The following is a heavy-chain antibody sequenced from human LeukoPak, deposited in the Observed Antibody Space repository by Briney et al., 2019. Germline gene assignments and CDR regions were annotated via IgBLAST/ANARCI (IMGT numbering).Heavy chain of an antibody. CDR2: MRDSGTT. CDR3: ARGRIVVANTGAFDI. V-gene: IGHV4-31*03. Sequence: SETLSLTCTVSGGSISSGGLYWSWIRQHPGKGLEWIGYMRDSGTTYYNPSLKSRVTISLGTSKNQFSLNLSSVTAADTAVYYCARGRIVVANTGAFDIWGQGTMVPVSS. J-gene: IGHJ3*02. D-gene: IGHD3-22*01. CDR1: GGSISSGGLY.